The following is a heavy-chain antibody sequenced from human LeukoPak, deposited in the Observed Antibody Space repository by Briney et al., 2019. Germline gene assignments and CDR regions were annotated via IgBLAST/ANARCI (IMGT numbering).Heavy chain of an antibody. CDR2: ISYDGSNK. CDR3: ARDNDPFSYYDFWSGYYTNYYYYGMDV. Sequence: PGGSLRLSCAASGFTFSSYAMHWVRQAPGKGLEWVAVISYDGSNKYYAGSVKGRFTISRDNSKNTLYLQMNSLRAEDTAVYYCARDNDPFSYYDFWSGYYTNYYYYGMDVWGQGTTVTVS. D-gene: IGHD3-3*01. J-gene: IGHJ6*02. CDR1: GFTFSSYA. V-gene: IGHV3-30-3*01.